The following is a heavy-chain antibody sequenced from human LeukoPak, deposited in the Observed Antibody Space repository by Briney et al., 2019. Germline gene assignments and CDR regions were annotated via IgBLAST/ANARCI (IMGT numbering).Heavy chain of an antibody. J-gene: IGHJ4*02. CDR3: ARGGSSLFFDY. V-gene: IGHV4-61*01. D-gene: IGHD2/OR15-2a*01. Sequence: PSETLSLTCTVSGGSVSSGSYYWGWIRQPPGTGLEWIGYIYYSGSTYYNPSLKSRVIISGDTSKNQFSLNLSSVTAADTAMYYCARGGSSLFFDYWGQGTLVTVSS. CDR1: GGSVSSGSYY. CDR2: IYYSGST.